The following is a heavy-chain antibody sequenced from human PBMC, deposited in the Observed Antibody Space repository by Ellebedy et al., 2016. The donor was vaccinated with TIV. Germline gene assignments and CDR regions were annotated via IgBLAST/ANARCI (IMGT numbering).Heavy chain of an antibody. CDR3: ARDRPHYYGSGSYYYYGMDV. Sequence: PGGSLRLSCAASGFTFSSYSMNWVRQAPGKGLEWVSYISSSSSTIYYADSVKGRFTISRDNAKNSLYLQMNSLRAEDTAVYYCARDRPHYYGSGSYYYYGMDVWGQGTTVTVSS. V-gene: IGHV3-48*01. J-gene: IGHJ6*02. CDR1: GFTFSSYS. D-gene: IGHD3-10*01. CDR2: ISSSSSTI.